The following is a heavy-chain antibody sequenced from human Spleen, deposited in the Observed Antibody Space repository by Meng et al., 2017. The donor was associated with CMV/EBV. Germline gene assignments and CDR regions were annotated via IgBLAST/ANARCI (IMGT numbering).Heavy chain of an antibody. CDR3: TTADY. Sequence: GESLKISCTASRFTFGDYAMSWVRQAPGKGLEWVGRIKPKADGGTLDYAAPVKDRFIISRDDSKNTLYVQMNSLQIEDTGVYYCTTADYWGQGTLVTVSS. J-gene: IGHJ4*02. CDR2: IKPKADGGTL. V-gene: IGHV3-15*01. CDR1: RFTFGDYA.